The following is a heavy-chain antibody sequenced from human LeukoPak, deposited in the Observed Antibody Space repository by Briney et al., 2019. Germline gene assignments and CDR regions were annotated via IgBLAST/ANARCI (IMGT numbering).Heavy chain of an antibody. CDR1: GGSFSGYY. J-gene: IGHJ4*02. CDR2: IHHSGST. V-gene: IGHV4-34*01. Sequence: PSETLSLTCAVYGGSFSGYYWSWIRQPPGRGLEWIGEIHHSGSTNYNPSLKSRVTISVDTSKNQFSLKLSSVTAADTAVYYCARGNDFLSGYSYATWGQGTLVTVSS. CDR3: ARGNDFLSGYSYAT. D-gene: IGHD3-3*01.